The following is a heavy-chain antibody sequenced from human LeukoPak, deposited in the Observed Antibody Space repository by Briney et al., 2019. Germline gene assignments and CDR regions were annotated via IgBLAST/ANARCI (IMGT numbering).Heavy chain of an antibody. CDR2: INHSGST. V-gene: IGHV4-34*01. Sequence: KTSETLSLTCAVYGGSFSDYYWSWIRQPPGKGLEWIGEINHSGSTNYNPSLKSRVTISVDTSKNQFSLKLSSVTAADTAVYYCARGRGITMIVVVISWAFDYWGQGTLVTVSS. CDR3: ARGRGITMIVVVISWAFDY. D-gene: IGHD3-22*01. CDR1: GGSFSDYY. J-gene: IGHJ4*02.